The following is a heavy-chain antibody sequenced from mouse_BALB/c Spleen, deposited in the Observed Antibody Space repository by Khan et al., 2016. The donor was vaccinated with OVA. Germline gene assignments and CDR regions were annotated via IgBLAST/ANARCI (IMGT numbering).Heavy chain of an antibody. J-gene: IGHJ2*01. Sequence: EVQLQESGPGLVKPSQSLSLTCTVTGYSITSDYAWNWIRQFPGNKLEWMGSITYGGNTSYNPSPKSRISITRDTSKNQFFLQLNSVTTEDTATYYCARFDYWGQGTTLTVSS. CDR1: GYSITSDYA. CDR2: ITYGGNT. CDR3: ARFDY. V-gene: IGHV3-2*02.